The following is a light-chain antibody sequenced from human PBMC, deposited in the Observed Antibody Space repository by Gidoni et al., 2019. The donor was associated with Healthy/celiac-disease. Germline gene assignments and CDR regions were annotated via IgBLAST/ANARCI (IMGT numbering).Light chain of an antibody. CDR1: NIGSKS. V-gene: IGLV3-21*02. CDR3: QVWDSSSDHVV. J-gene: IGLJ2*01. Sequence: SYVLTHPPSVPVAPGQTARITCGGKNIGSKSVHWSQEKPGQAPVLVVYDDSDRPSGIPERFSGTNSGNTATLTISRVEAGDEADYYCQVWDSSSDHVVFGGGTKLTVL. CDR2: DDS.